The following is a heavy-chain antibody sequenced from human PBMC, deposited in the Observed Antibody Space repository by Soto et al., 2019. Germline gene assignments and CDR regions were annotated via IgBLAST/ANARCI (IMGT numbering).Heavy chain of an antibody. CDR3: ARANYYGSPGDFDY. D-gene: IGHD3-10*01. J-gene: IGHJ4*02. Sequence: EVQLVESGGGLVQPGGSLRLSCAASGFTFSSYSMNWVRQAPGKGLEWVSYISSSSSTIYYADSVKGRFTISRDNAKNSLYLEINSLRAEETAVYYCARANYYGSPGDFDYWGQGTLVTVSS. CDR2: ISSSSSTI. CDR1: GFTFSSYS. V-gene: IGHV3-48*01.